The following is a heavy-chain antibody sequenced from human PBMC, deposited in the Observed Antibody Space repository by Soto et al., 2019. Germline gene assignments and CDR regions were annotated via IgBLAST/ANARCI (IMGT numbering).Heavy chain of an antibody. V-gene: IGHV4-39*01. CDR2: VYYSGST. D-gene: IGHD3-9*01. J-gene: IGHJ4*02. Sequence: PSETLSLTCTVSGASVSSSVYYWGWDSQPPGKGLEWIGSVYYSGSTYYNPSLESRVTISVDKSKNQFSLKLMSLSAADTAVYYCGRLEGLATISYYFDYWGQGALVTVSS. CDR3: GRLEGLATISYYFDY. CDR1: GASVSSSVYY.